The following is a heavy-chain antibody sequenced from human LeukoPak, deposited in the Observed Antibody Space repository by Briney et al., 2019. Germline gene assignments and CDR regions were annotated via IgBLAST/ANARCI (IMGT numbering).Heavy chain of an antibody. D-gene: IGHD2-2*01. CDR2: INPSGGST. J-gene: IGHJ4*02. V-gene: IGHV1-46*01. CDR1: GYTFTSYY. CDR3: AREEVVPAAMNY. Sequence: ASVKVSCKASGYTFTSYYMHWARQAPGQGLEWMGIINPSGGSTSYAQKFQGRVTMTRDTSTSTVYMELSSLRSEDTAVYYCAREEVVPAAMNYWGQGTLVTVSS.